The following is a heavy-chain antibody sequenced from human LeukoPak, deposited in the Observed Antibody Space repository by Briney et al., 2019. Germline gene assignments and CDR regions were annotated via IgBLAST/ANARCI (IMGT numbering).Heavy chain of an antibody. Sequence: PSETLSLTCTVSGGSISSYYWSWIRQPPGKGLEWIGYIYYSGSTNYNPSLKSRVTISVDTSKNQFSLKLSSVTAADTAVYYCARGYDSSGYYKNDAFDIWGQGTMVTVS. CDR2: IYYSGST. CDR1: GGSISSYY. J-gene: IGHJ3*02. D-gene: IGHD3-22*01. V-gene: IGHV4-59*01. CDR3: ARGYDSSGYYKNDAFDI.